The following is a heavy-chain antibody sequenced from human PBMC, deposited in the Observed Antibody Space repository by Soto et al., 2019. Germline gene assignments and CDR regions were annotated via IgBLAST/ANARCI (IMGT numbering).Heavy chain of an antibody. Sequence: EVHLIESGGGWVQPGTSLRVSCAASGFTFHEYAMHWVRPAPGKGLEWVSGISSDGDTIAYADSVQGRFTVFRDNAKNSLYLQMNSLRAEDTALYYCTKGGYDLIYYFGMDVWGQGTTVTVSS. CDR3: TKGGYDLIYYFGMDV. CDR1: GFTFHEYA. D-gene: IGHD5-12*01. V-gene: IGHV3-9*01. J-gene: IGHJ6*02. CDR2: ISSDGDTI.